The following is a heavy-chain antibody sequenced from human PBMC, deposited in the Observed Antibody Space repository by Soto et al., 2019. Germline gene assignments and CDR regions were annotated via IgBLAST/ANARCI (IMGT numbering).Heavy chain of an antibody. D-gene: IGHD3-9*01. V-gene: IGHV3-33*01. Sequence: GESLKISCAASGFTFSSYGMHWVRQAPGKGLEWVAVIWYDGSNKYYADSVKGRFTISRDNSKNTLYLQMNSLRAEDTAVYYCARDRSYDILTGYYSSHYYYYGMDVWGQGTTVTVSS. CDR2: IWYDGSNK. CDR1: GFTFSSYG. J-gene: IGHJ6*02. CDR3: ARDRSYDILTGYYSSHYYYYGMDV.